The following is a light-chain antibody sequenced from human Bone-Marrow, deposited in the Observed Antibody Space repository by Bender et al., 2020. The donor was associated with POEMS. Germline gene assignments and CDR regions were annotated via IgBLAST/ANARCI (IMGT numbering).Light chain of an antibody. CDR3: QAWDSRTVV. CDR1: KLGDRY. Sequence: SYEVTQPPSVSVSPGQTATITCSGDKLGDRYVCWYHQRPGQSPVVVIHQDTKRPSGIPERFSGSNSGNTATLTISGIQAMDEGEYYCQAWDSRTVVFGGGTKLTVL. V-gene: IGLV3-1*01. CDR2: QDT. J-gene: IGLJ2*01.